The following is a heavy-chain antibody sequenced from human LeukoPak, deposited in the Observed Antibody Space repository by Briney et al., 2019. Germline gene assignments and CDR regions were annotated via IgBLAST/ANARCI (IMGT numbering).Heavy chain of an antibody. CDR3: ARGIAARRDFFDY. CDR1: GGSISSSNW. D-gene: IGHD6-6*01. J-gene: IGHJ4*02. Sequence: SETLSLTCTVSGGSISSSNWWSWVRQPPGKGLEWIGEIYHSGSTNYNPSLKSRVTISVDKSKNQFSLKLSSVTAADTAVYYCARGIAARRDFFDYWGQGTLVTVSS. CDR2: IYHSGST. V-gene: IGHV4-4*02.